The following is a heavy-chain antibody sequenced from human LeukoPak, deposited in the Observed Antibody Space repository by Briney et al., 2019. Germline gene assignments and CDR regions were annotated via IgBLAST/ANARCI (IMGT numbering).Heavy chain of an antibody. CDR1: GGSISSGGYS. CDR2: IYYSGST. Sequence: PSQTLSLTCAVSGGSISSGGYSWSWIRQPPGKGLEWIGYIYYSGSTYYNPSLKSRVTISVDTSKNQFSLKLSSVTAADTAVYYCARWFTPTGYYTEGTLDYWGQGTLVTVSS. CDR3: ARWFTPTGYYTEGTLDY. J-gene: IGHJ4*02. V-gene: IGHV4-30-4*07. D-gene: IGHD3/OR15-3a*01.